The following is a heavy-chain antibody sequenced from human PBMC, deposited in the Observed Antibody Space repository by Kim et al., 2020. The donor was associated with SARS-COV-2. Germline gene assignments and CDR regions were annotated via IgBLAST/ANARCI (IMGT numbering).Heavy chain of an antibody. CDR2: FYYRGST. V-gene: IGHV4-59*01. CDR1: GDSISTYS. Sequence: SETLSLTCTVSGDSISTYSWSWVRQPPGKGLEWIGNFYYRGSTKYNPSLKSRVAISVDTSKNQLSLKLTSVTAADTAIYYCAREVLAYSGAFKRRPEKIHFDPWGQGTLVTVSS. D-gene: IGHD1-26*01. J-gene: IGHJ5*02. CDR3: AREVLAYSGAFKRRPEKIHFDP.